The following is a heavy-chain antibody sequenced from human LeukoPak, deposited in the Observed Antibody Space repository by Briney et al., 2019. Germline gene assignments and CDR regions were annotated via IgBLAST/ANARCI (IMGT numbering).Heavy chain of an antibody. D-gene: IGHD2/OR15-2a*01. CDR3: AKDKIFRYLDY. CDR1: GFRFNFYG. V-gene: IGHV3-30*02. Sequence: GGSLRLSCAASGFRFNFYGMHWVRQAPGKGLEWVAMITSDGNNKYYADSVKDRFTISRDDSKNTLYLQMNSLRDEDTAVYYCAKDKIFRYLDYWGQGALVTVTS. J-gene: IGHJ4*02. CDR2: ITSDGNNK.